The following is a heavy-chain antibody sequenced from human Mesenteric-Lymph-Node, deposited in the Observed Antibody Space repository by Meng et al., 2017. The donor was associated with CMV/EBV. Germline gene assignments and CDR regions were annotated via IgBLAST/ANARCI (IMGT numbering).Heavy chain of an antibody. V-gene: IGHV3-20*04. Sequence: GESLKISCAASGFTFDDYGMTWVRQLPGKGLEWVSGLNWNGDSTGYADSVKGRSTISRDNAKNSLYLQMNSLRAEDTAVYYCARGVGSHDFWSGYLDHYSLDVWGQGTTVTVSS. CDR1: GFTFDDYG. D-gene: IGHD3-3*01. CDR2: LNWNGDST. J-gene: IGHJ6*02. CDR3: ARGVGSHDFWSGYLDHYSLDV.